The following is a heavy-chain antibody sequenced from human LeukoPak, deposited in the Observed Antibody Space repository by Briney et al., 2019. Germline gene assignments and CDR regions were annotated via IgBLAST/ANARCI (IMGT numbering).Heavy chain of an antibody. J-gene: IGHJ4*02. CDR1: GFTFDDYG. D-gene: IGHD2-2*01. V-gene: IGHV3-20*04. CDR2: INWNGGST. Sequence: GGSLRLSCAASGFTFDDYGMSWVRQAPGKGLEWVSGINWNGGSTGYADSVNGRFTISRANAKNSLYLQMNSLRAEDTALYYCAREGPPDIVVVPAAVDYWGQGTLVTVSS. CDR3: AREGPPDIVVVPAAVDY.